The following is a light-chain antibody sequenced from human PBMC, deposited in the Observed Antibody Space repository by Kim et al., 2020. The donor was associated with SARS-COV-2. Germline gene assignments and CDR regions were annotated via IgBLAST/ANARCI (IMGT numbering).Light chain of an antibody. V-gene: IGKV3-15*01. CDR3: LQYNNWPPYT. CDR1: QSVSTN. Sequence: IVMTQSPATLSVPPGERATLSGRASQSVSTNVAWYQQMPGQAPRLLIYATSTRATGVPARFSGSGSATDFTLTISGLQSEDSAVYYCLQYNNWPPYTFGRGTKLEI. CDR2: ATS. J-gene: IGKJ2*01.